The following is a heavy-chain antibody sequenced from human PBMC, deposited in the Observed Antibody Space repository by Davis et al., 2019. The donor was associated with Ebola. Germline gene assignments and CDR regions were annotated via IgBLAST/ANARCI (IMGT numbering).Heavy chain of an antibody. D-gene: IGHD2-2*01. Sequence: GESLKISCAASGFTFSSYVMSWVRQAPGKGLEWVSAISGSGGSTYYADSVKGRFTISRDNSKNTLYLQMNSLRAEDTAVYYCAKDLGLVVVPAAMLWQDYYYGMDVWGQGTTVTVSS. CDR1: GFTFSSYV. J-gene: IGHJ6*02. CDR2: ISGSGGST. V-gene: IGHV3-23*01. CDR3: AKDLGLVVVPAAMLWQDYYYGMDV.